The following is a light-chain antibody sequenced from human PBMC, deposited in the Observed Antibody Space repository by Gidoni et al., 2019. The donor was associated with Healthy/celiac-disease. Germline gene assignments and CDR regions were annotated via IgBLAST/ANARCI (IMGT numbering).Light chain of an antibody. Sequence: DIQMTQSPSTLSASVGDRVTITCRASQSISSWLAWYQQKPGKAPKLLIYKASSLESGVPSRFSGSGSGTKFTLTISSLQPDDFATYYCQQYNSYPYTFGQGTKLENK. V-gene: IGKV1-5*03. J-gene: IGKJ2*01. CDR3: QQYNSYPYT. CDR1: QSISSW. CDR2: KAS.